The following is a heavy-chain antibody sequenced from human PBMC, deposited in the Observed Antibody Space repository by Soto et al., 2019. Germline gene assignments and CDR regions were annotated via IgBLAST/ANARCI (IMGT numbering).Heavy chain of an antibody. D-gene: IGHD6-19*01. CDR1: GFAFDTYG. Sequence: QVQLVESGGGVVQPGGSLRLSCAASGFAFDTYGMHWVRQAPGKGLEWVALISYDGTYKYYPDSLKGRFTVSRDNSKNTVYLQMNSLTNEDTAIYYCAKKVGAVGGSNFDDWGQGTLVTVSS. CDR3: AKKVGAVGGSNFDD. CDR2: ISYDGTYK. V-gene: IGHV3-30*18. J-gene: IGHJ4*02.